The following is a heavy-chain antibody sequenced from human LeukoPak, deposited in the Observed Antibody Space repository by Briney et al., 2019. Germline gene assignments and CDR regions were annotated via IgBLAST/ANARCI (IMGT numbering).Heavy chain of an antibody. V-gene: IGHV1-69*01. CDR1: GGTFSSYA. J-gene: IGHJ5*02. Sequence: ASVKVSCKASGGTFSSYAISWVRQAPGQGLEWMGGIIPIFGTANYAQKFQGRVTITADESTSTAYMELSSLRSEDTAVYYCARSHCSSTSCYFSGFDPWGQGTLVTVSS. CDR2: IIPIFGTA. D-gene: IGHD2-2*01. CDR3: ARSHCSSTSCYFSGFDP.